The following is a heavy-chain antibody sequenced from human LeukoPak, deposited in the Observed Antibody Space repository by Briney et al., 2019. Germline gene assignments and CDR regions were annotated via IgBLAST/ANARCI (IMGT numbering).Heavy chain of an antibody. Sequence: GSGPTLVKPTQTLTLTCTFSGFSLSTSGVGVGWIRQPPGKALEWLALIYWNDDKRYSPSLKSRLTITKDTSKNQVVLTMTNMDPVDTATYYCALSPWYGGSPGFDYWGQGTLVTVSS. CDR3: ALSPWYGGSPGFDY. J-gene: IGHJ4*02. CDR1: GFSLSTSGVG. D-gene: IGHD4-23*01. CDR2: IYWNDDK. V-gene: IGHV2-5*01.